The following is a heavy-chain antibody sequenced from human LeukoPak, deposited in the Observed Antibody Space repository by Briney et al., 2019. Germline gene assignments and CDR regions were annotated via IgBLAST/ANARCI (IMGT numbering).Heavy chain of an antibody. CDR2: ISGSGGST. Sequence: GGSLRLSCAASGFTFSSYGMSWVRQAPGKGLEWVSAISGSGGSTYYADSVKGRFTISRDNSKNTLYLQTNSLRAEDTAVYYCAKYSSGWRVNWFDPWGQGTLVTVSS. CDR3: AKYSSGWRVNWFDP. J-gene: IGHJ5*02. V-gene: IGHV3-23*01. D-gene: IGHD6-19*01. CDR1: GFTFSSYG.